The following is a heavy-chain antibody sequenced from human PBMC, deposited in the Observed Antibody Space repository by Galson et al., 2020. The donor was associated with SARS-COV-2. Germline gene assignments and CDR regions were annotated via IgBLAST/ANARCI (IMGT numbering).Heavy chain of an antibody. J-gene: IGHJ3*02. CDR1: GFTFTNSA. Sequence: SVKVSCKASGFTFTNSAVQWVRQAPGQRLEWMGWIVVVSGNRDYAQKFHERVTITRDMSTGTAYMELTSLRSEDTAVYYCAAADDSRGYDAFDIWGQGTMVTVSS. CDR3: AAADDSRGYDAFDI. D-gene: IGHD3-22*01. V-gene: IGHV1-58*01. CDR2: IVVVSGNR.